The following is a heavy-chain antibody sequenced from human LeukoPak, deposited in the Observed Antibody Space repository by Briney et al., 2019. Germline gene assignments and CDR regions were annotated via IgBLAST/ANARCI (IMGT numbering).Heavy chain of an antibody. V-gene: IGHV3-23*01. Sequence: GSLRLSCAASGFTFSSYAMSWVRPAPGKGLEWVSAISGSGGSTYYAVSVKGRFTISRDNSKNTLYLQMNSLRAEDTAVYYCAKDYSSGWEQISYYFDYWGQGTLVTVSS. D-gene: IGHD6-19*01. J-gene: IGHJ4*02. CDR1: GFTFSSYA. CDR3: AKDYSSGWEQISYYFDY. CDR2: ISGSGGST.